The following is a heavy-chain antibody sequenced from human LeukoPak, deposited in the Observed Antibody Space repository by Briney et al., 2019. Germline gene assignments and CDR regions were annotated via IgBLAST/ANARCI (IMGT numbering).Heavy chain of an antibody. CDR1: GGTFSSYA. V-gene: IGHV1-69*13. Sequence: ASVTVSCTASGGTFSSYAISWVRQAPGQGLEWMGGIIPIFGTANYAQKFQGRVTITADESTSTAYMELSSLRSEDTAVYYCARGSDNGFDYWGQGTLVTVSS. CDR2: IIPIFGTA. J-gene: IGHJ4*02. D-gene: IGHD1-1*01. CDR3: ARGSDNGFDY.